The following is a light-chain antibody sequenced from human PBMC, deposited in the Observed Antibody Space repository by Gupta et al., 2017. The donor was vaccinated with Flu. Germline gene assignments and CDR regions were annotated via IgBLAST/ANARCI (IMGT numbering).Light chain of an antibody. J-gene: IGKJ3*01. CDR1: QSIASY. V-gene: IGKV1-39*01. Sequence: IQMTQSPSSLSASVGDRVSITCRASQSIASYLNWYQQKPGKAPQLLIYAASNLQSGVPSRFSGSGSGTEFTLTISSLQPEYFATYYCQQRYSTPFFGPGTKVDI. CDR3: QQRYSTPF. CDR2: AAS.